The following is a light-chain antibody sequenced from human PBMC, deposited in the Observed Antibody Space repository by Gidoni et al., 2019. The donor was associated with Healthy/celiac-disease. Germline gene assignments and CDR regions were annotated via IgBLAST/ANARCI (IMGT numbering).Light chain of an antibody. CDR2: DAS. J-gene: IGKJ3*01. CDR1: QSVSSY. V-gene: IGKV3-11*01. CDR3: QQRSNWPPIFT. Sequence: EIVLTQSPATLSLSPGERATLSCRASQSVSSYLAWYQQKPGQAPRLPIYDASNRATGIPARFSGGGSGTDFTLTISSLEPEDFAVYYCQQRSNWPPIFTFGPGTKVDIK.